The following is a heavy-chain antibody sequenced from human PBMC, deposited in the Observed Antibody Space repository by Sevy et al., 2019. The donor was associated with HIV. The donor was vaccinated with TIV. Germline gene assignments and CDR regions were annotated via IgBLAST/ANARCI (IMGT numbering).Heavy chain of an antibody. J-gene: IGHJ4*02. CDR2: IGSAGGI. Sequence: GESLKISCLASGFNVNDNYMTWVRQAPGKGLEWVSLIGSAGGISYGDSVRGRFTISRDISKNTVFLQMNSLRVEDTAVYYCARIPGFCRGTSCPFENWGQGALVTVSS. CDR1: GFNVNDNY. D-gene: IGHD2-2*01. V-gene: IGHV3-53*01. CDR3: ARIPGFCRGTSCPFEN.